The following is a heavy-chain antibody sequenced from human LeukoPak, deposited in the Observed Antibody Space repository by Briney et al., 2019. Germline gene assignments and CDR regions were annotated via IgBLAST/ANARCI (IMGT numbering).Heavy chain of an antibody. D-gene: IGHD3-10*01. CDR2: VDPEGAEK. J-gene: IGHJ4*02. CDR3: ASRFTYYGAGGYIGLHEY. Sequence: GASVKVSCKVSGHIFTELSMDWVRQAPGKGLEWMGHVDPEGAEKIYAQKYQGRVTMTEDTSADTAYMELRSLRSEDTAIYYCASRFTYYGAGGYIGLHEYWGQGTLVTVSS. CDR1: GHIFTELS. V-gene: IGHV1-24*01.